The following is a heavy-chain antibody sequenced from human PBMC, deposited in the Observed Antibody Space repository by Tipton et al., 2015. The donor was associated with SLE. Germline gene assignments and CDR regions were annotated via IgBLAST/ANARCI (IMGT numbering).Heavy chain of an antibody. CDR2: IYYSGSA. Sequence: TLSLTCTVSGGSISSSSYYWGWIRQPPGKGLEWIGSIYYSGSAYYNPSLKSRVTISVDTSKNQFSLKLSSMTAADTAVYYCAREIGGGSNDYWGQGTLVTVSS. D-gene: IGHD1-26*01. CDR3: AREIGGGSNDY. J-gene: IGHJ4*02. V-gene: IGHV4-39*07. CDR1: GGSISSSSYY.